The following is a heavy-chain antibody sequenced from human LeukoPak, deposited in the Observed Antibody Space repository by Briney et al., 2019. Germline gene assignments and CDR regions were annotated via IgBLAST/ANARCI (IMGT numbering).Heavy chain of an antibody. V-gene: IGHV3-23*01. J-gene: IGHJ4*02. Sequence: GGSLRLSCAASGFTFSSYAMSWVRQGPGKGLEWVSGISGSGASTYYAASVKGRFTIFRDNSKNTLYLQMNSLRAEDTPVYHCANGWSPDYWGRGTLVTVSS. D-gene: IGHD2-15*01. CDR1: GFTFSSYA. CDR3: ANGWSPDY. CDR2: ISGSGAST.